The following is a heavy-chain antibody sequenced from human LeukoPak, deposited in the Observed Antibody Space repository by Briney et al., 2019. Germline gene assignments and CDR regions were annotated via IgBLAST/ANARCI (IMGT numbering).Heavy chain of an antibody. CDR3: ARDRGDWLPQHFDY. CDR1: GFTFSSYA. Sequence: GGSLRLSCAASGFTFSSYAMSWVRQAPGKGLEWVSTISNNDGTTYYADSVKGRFTISRDNAKNSLYLQMNSLRAEDTAVYYCARDRGDWLPQHFDYWGQRTLVTVSS. J-gene: IGHJ4*02. V-gene: IGHV3-23*01. CDR2: ISNNDGTT. D-gene: IGHD3/OR15-3a*01.